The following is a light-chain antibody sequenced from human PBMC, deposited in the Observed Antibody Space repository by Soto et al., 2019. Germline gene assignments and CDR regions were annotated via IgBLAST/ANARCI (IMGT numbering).Light chain of an antibody. J-gene: IGKJ2*01. CDR3: QHYFNWPYT. Sequence: ETVLTQSPATLSVSPGERATLSCRASQSVDNNLAWYQQKPGQAPRLLIYGASTRATGIPARFSGSGSGTDFTLTISSLQSEDFALYYCQHYFNWPYTFGQGTKVDIK. V-gene: IGKV3-15*01. CDR1: QSVDNN. CDR2: GAS.